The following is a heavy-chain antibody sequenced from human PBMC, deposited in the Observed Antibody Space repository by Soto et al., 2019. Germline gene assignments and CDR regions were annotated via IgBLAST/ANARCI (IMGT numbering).Heavy chain of an antibody. CDR3: GKDVGASVPNYYGVDV. CDR1: GFTFKTHA. Sequence: QVQLVESGGGVVQPGTSLRLSCAASGFTFKTHAMHWVRQAPGKGLEWMAVIAYDGNEKFYADSVKGRFTISRDNSKNALYLQINTLRNEDTAVYYCGKDVGASVPNYYGVDVWGQGTTVTVSS. J-gene: IGHJ6*02. D-gene: IGHD1-26*01. CDR2: IAYDGNEK. V-gene: IGHV3-30*18.